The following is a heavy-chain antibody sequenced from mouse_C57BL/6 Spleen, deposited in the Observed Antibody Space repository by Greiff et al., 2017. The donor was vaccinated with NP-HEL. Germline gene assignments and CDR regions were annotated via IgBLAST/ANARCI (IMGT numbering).Heavy chain of an antibody. D-gene: IGHD2-4*01. V-gene: IGHV14-4*01. Sequence: VQLQQSGAELVRPGASVKLSCTASGFNIKDDYMHWVKQRPEQGLEWIGWIDPENGDTEYASKFQGKATITADTSSNTAYLQLSSLTSEDTAVYYCTSIPYDYDAWGQGTLVTVSA. J-gene: IGHJ3*01. CDR1: GFNIKDDY. CDR2: IDPENGDT. CDR3: TSIPYDYDA.